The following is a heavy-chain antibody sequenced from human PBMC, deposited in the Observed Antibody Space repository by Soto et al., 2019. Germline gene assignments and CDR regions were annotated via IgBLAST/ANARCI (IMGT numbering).Heavy chain of an antibody. CDR3: TFPKIEKSYNDFWSRPLDP. J-gene: IGHJ5*02. V-gene: IGHV3-73*02. CDR2: IRSRANKYAT. Sequence: EVQLVESGGGLVQPGGSLKLSCAASGFTFSGSAMHWVRQVSGKGLEWVGRIRSRANKYATIYAASVKGRFTISRDDSRNTAYLQMNSLKIEDTVVYYCTFPKIEKSYNDFWSRPLDPWGQGTLVTVSS. CDR1: GFTFSGSA. D-gene: IGHD3-3*01.